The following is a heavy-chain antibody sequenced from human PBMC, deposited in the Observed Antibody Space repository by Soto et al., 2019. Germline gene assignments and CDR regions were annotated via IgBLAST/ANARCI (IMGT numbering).Heavy chain of an antibody. D-gene: IGHD6-19*01. CDR2: IIPIIGII. CDR1: GGTFSTYT. CDR3: ARDGWYVGDY. J-gene: IGHJ4*02. Sequence: SVKVSCKASGGTFSTYTITWVRQAPGQGLEWMGRIIPIIGIINYAQKFQGRVTISADKFTGTAYMELTGLRSDDTAVYYCARDGWYVGDYWGQGTLVTVSS. V-gene: IGHV1-69*04.